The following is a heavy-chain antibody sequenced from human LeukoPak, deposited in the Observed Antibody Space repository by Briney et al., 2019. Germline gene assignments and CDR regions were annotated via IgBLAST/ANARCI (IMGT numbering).Heavy chain of an antibody. CDR2: INTNTGNP. V-gene: IGHV7-4-1*02. J-gene: IGHJ6*03. D-gene: IGHD4-17*01. CDR1: GYTFTSYY. CDR3: ARDQTTVTTEWSRLRSYYYMDV. Sequence: GASVKVSCKASGYTFTSYYMHWVRQAPGQGLEWMGWINTNTGNPTYAQGFTGRFVFSLDTSVSTAYLQISSLKAEDTAVYYCARDQTTVTTEWSRLRSYYYMDVWGKGTTVTVSS.